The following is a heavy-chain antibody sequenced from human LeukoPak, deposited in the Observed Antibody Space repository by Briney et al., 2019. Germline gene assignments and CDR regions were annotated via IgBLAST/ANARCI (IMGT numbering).Heavy chain of an antibody. CDR3: ARELRYFDYLSDY. CDR1: GGSISSSSYY. V-gene: IGHV4-39*01. CDR2: IYYSGST. J-gene: IGHJ4*02. D-gene: IGHD3-9*01. Sequence: SETLSLTCTVSGGSISSSSYYWGWIRQPPGKGLEWIGSIYYSGSTYYNPSLKSRVTISVDTSKNQFSLKLSSVTAADTAVYYCARELRYFDYLSDYWGQGTLATVSS.